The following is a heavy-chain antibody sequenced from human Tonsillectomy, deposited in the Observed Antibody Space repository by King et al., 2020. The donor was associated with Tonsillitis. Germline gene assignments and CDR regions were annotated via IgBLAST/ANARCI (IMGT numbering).Heavy chain of an antibody. CDR3: ARATLLEGRAVSGTSY. D-gene: IGHD6-19*01. CDR2: TDSISTNI. J-gene: IGHJ4*02. CDR1: GFTFSSYS. Sequence: VQLVESGGGLVRPGGSLRLSCAASGFTFSSYSMNWVRQAPGKGLEWVSSTDSISTNIYYADSVKGRFTISRDNAKNSLYLQMNSLRAEDTAVYYCARATLLEGRAVSGTSYWGQGTLVTVSS. V-gene: IGHV3-21*01.